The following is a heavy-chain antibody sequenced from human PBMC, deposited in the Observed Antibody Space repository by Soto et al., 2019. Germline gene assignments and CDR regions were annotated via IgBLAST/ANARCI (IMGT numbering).Heavy chain of an antibody. Sequence: GGSLRLSCTASGFTFSSYWMSWVRQAPGKGLEWVANIKHDGSEKNYVDSVKGRFTISTDNAKNSVFLQMNSLRAEDTAVYYCARQGRRRPYSSYDGMAVWAQGTTVSVS. D-gene: IGHD6-25*01. V-gene: IGHV3-7*01. CDR2: IKHDGSEK. J-gene: IGHJ6*02. CDR1: GFTFSSYW. CDR3: ARQGRRRPYSSYDGMAV.